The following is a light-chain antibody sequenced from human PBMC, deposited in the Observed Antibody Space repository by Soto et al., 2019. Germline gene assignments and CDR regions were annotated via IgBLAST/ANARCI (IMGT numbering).Light chain of an antibody. CDR3: QQYNSYSPCT. J-gene: IGKJ2*02. CDR1: QSISSW. Sequence: DIQMTQSPSTLSASVGDRVTITCRASQSISSWLAWYQQKPGKAPKLLICKASSLESGVPSRFSGSGSGTEFTLTISSLQPDDFATYYCQQYNSYSPCTFGQGTKLEIK. CDR2: KAS. V-gene: IGKV1-5*03.